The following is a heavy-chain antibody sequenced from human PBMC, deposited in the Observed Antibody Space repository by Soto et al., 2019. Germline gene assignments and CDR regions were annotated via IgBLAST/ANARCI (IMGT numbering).Heavy chain of an antibody. J-gene: IGHJ4*02. CDR2: IWHDGSNK. V-gene: IGHV3-33*01. Sequence: QVQLVESGGGVVQPGRSLRLSCAASGFTFSSYGMHWVRQAPGKGLEWVAVIWHDGSNKYYADSVKGRFTISRDNSKNTLYLQMSSLRAEDTAVYYCARGSRAGRPRGFDYWGQGTLVTVSS. D-gene: IGHD6-6*01. CDR1: GFTFSSYG. CDR3: ARGSRAGRPRGFDY.